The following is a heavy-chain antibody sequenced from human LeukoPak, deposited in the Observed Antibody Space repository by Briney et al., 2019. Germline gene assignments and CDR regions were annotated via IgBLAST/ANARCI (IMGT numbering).Heavy chain of an antibody. Sequence: SETLSLTCAVSGYSTSSGYYWGWIRQPPGKGLEWIGSIYHSGSTYYNPSLKSRVTISVDTSKNQFSLKLSSVTAADTAVYYCARSIAGHGGGSTFDYWGQGTLVTVSS. CDR3: ARSIAGHGGGSTFDY. CDR2: IYHSGST. CDR1: GYSTSSGYY. D-gene: IGHD6-13*01. V-gene: IGHV4-38-2*01. J-gene: IGHJ4*02.